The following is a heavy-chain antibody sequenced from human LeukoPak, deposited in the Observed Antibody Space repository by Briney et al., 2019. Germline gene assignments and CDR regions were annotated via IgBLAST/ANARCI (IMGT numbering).Heavy chain of an antibody. CDR2: ISSSSSYI. V-gene: IGHV3-21*01. D-gene: IGHD5-12*01. CDR3: ARGGYSYGSDPYYYYGMDV. Sequence: PGGSLRLSCAASGFTFSSYSMNWVRQAPGKGLEWVSSISSSSSYIYYADSVRGRFTISRDNAKNSVYLQMNSLRADDTAVYYCARGGYSYGSDPYYYYGMDVWGQGTTVTVSS. CDR1: GFTFSSYS. J-gene: IGHJ6*02.